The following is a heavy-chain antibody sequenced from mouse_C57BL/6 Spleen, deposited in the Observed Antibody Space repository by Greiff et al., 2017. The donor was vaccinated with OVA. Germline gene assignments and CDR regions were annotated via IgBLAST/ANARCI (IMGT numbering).Heavy chain of an antibody. Sequence: VQLQQPGAELVKPGASVKMSCKASGYTFTSYWITWVKQRPGQGLEWIGDIYPGSGSTNYNEKFKSKATLTVDTSSSTAYMQLSSLTSEDSAVYYCARRLYYSNYYFDYWGQGTTLTVSS. CDR1: GYTFTSYW. CDR3: ARRLYYSNYYFDY. D-gene: IGHD2-5*01. J-gene: IGHJ2*01. CDR2: IYPGSGST. V-gene: IGHV1-55*01.